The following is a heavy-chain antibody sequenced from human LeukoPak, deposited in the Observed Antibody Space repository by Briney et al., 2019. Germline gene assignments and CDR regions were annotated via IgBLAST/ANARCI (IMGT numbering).Heavy chain of an antibody. V-gene: IGHV1-69*05. CDR3: ARGLSSGWYELDYFDY. Sequence: ASVKVSCKASGGTFISYAISWVRQAPRQALEWVGRIIPIFGTAYYAPKVQGRVTITTDESTSTAYKELSSLRSEDTAVYYCARGLSSGWYELDYFDYWGQGTLVTVSS. CDR1: GGTFISYA. J-gene: IGHJ4*02. D-gene: IGHD6-19*01. CDR2: IIPIFGTA.